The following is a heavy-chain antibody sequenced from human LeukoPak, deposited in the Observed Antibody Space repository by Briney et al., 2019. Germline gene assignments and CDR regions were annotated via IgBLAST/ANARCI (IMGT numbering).Heavy chain of an antibody. V-gene: IGHV3-7*01. CDR3: AREGPYGDYAYYFDY. J-gene: IGHJ4*02. CDR2: IKQDGSEK. CDR1: GFTFSSYW. D-gene: IGHD4-17*01. Sequence: GGSLRLSCAASGFTFSSYWTSWVRQAPGKGLEWVANIKQDGSEKYYVDSVKGRFTISRGNAKNSLYLQMNSLRAEDTAVYYCAREGPYGDYAYYFDYWGQGTLVTVSS.